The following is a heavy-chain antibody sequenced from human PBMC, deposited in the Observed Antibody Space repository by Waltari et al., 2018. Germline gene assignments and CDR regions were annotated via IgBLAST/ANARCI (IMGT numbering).Heavy chain of an antibody. Sequence: QVQLQESGPGLVKPSETLSLTCTVSSASISNFYWSWIRQPPGKGLEWIGYIYYSGSTNYHPSLKSRVTLSLDTSKNQFSLKLTSVTAADTAMYYCARGGRQYSYGFSAFDIWGQGTMVTVSS. CDR3: ARGGRQYSYGFSAFDI. V-gene: IGHV4-59*01. CDR2: IYYSGST. CDR1: SASISNFY. D-gene: IGHD5-18*01. J-gene: IGHJ3*02.